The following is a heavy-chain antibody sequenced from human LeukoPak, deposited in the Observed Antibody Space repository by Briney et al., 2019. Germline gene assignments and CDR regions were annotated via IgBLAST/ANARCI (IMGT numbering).Heavy chain of an antibody. J-gene: IGHJ5*02. D-gene: IGHD3-22*01. CDR2: IYYTGST. CDR1: GDSISNSRFY. V-gene: IGHV4-39*01. Sequence: SETLSLTCSVSGDSISNSRFYWAWIRQPPGKGLEWIASIYYTGSTSYNPSLKSRVTISVDTSKTQFSLQLSSVTATDTAVYYCAGQVWGYYDSRGHWSLNWFDPWGQGTLVTVSS. CDR3: AGQVWGYYDSRGHWSLNWFDP.